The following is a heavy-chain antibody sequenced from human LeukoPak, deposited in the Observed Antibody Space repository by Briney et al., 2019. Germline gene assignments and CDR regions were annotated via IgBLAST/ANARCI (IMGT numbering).Heavy chain of an antibody. CDR1: GYTFTSYA. CDR3: ARDSGNGNNDY. D-gene: IGHD1/OR15-1a*01. Sequence: ASVKVSCKASGYTFTSYAIHWVRQAPGQRLEWMGWISAGNGNTKYSQNFQGRVNFISNTSATTAFMELSSLRSEDAAVYYCARDSGNGNNDYWGQGTLVTVSS. V-gene: IGHV1-3*01. CDR2: ISAGNGNT. J-gene: IGHJ4*02.